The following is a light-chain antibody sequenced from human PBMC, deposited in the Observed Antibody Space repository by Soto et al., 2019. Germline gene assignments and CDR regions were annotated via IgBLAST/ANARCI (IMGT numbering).Light chain of an antibody. CDR3: QQYYSGPLYT. CDR1: QSVTTY. V-gene: IGKV3-11*01. CDR2: DAS. J-gene: IGKJ2*01. Sequence: EITLTQSPATLSVSPGERASLSCRASQSVTTYLAWYQQKPGQPPRLLIYDASTRAPGIPARFSGSGSGTDFTLTISSLEPEDFGVYYCQQYYSGPLYTFGQGTKLEIK.